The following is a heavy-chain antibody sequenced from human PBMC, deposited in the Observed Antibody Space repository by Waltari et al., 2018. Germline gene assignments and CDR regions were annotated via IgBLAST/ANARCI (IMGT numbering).Heavy chain of an antibody. D-gene: IGHD6-13*01. CDR3: ARDQGSSSWYGNHAFDI. Sequence: EVQLVESGGGLVQPGGSLRLSCAASGFTFSSYEMNWVRQAPGKGLEWVSYISSSGSTIYYADSVKGRFTISRDNAKNSLYLQMNSLRAEDTAVYYCARDQGSSSWYGNHAFDIWGQGTMVIVSS. CDR1: GFTFSSYE. CDR2: ISSSGSTI. J-gene: IGHJ3*02. V-gene: IGHV3-48*03.